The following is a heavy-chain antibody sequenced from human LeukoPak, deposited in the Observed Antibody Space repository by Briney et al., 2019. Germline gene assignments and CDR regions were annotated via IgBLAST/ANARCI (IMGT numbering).Heavy chain of an antibody. CDR1: GGSVINTNW. J-gene: IGHJ4*02. D-gene: IGHD3-10*01. Sequence: SGTLSLTCGVSGGSVINTNWWTWVRQPPGKGLEWIGEVHLDGRTNYNPSLESRLTMSVDVSENQVSLKLTSVTAADTAVYYCAREGGSYRPLDYSGQGTLVTVSS. V-gene: IGHV4-4*02. CDR2: VHLDGRT. CDR3: AREGGSYRPLDY.